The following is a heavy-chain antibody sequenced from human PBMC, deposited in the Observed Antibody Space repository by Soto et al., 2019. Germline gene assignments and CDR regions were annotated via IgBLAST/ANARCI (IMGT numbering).Heavy chain of an antibody. V-gene: IGHV4-38-2*01. CDR1: GYSINSGYY. CDR2: IFHSGST. D-gene: IGHD3-22*01. CDR3: ARGGGFYYDGGGYFADY. Sequence: ETLSLTCAVSGYSINSGYYWGWIRQAPGKGLEWIGSIFHSGSTYYNPSHKSRVTVSVDTSRNQFSLKLSSVTAADTAVYYCARGGGFYYDGGGYFADYWGQGTLVTVSS. J-gene: IGHJ4*02.